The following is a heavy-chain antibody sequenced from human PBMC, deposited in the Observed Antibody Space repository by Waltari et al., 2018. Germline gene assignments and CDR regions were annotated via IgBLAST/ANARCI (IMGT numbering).Heavy chain of an antibody. D-gene: IGHD6-13*01. Sequence: EAQLVESGGGLVQPGGSLRLSCVASGFTVRNNYISWVRQAPGKGLGVVSFIYAGGSTYYADSVKDRFTIARDNSKNTLYLQMNSLRVDDTAVYYCAKGAYRSSLFDYWGQGTLVTVSS. V-gene: IGHV3-66*01. CDR1: GFTVRNNY. CDR3: AKGAYRSSLFDY. CDR2: IYAGGST. J-gene: IGHJ4*02.